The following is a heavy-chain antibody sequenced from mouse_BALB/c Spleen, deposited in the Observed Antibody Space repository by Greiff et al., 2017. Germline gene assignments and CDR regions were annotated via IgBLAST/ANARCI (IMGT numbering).Heavy chain of an antibody. V-gene: IGHV1S135*01. Sequence: EVQLQQSGPELMKPGASVKISCKASGYSFTSYYMHWVKQSHGKSLEWIGYIDPFNGGTSYNQKFKGKATLTVDKSSSTAYMHLSSLTSEDSAVYYCARPFSWGNNYFDYWGQGTTLTVSS. CDR1: GYSFTSYY. CDR3: ARPFSWGNNYFDY. J-gene: IGHJ2*01. D-gene: IGHD3-1*01. CDR2: IDPFNGGT.